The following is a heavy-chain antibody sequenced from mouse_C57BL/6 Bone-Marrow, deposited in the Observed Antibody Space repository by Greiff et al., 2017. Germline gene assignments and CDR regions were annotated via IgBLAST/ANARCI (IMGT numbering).Heavy chain of an antibody. CDR1: GYTFTSYW. Sequence: QVQLQQPGAELVRPGSSVKLSCKASGYTFTSYWMHWVKQRPIQGLEWIGNIDPSDSETHYNQKSKDKATLTVDKSSSTAYMQLSSLTSEDSAVYYCARGRVYYYGSRPFDYWGQGTTLTVSS. D-gene: IGHD1-1*01. CDR2: IDPSDSET. J-gene: IGHJ2*01. V-gene: IGHV1-52*01. CDR3: ARGRVYYYGSRPFDY.